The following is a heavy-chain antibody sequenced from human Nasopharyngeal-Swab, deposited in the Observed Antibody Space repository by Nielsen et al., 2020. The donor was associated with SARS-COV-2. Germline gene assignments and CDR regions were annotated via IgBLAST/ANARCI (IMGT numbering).Heavy chain of an antibody. D-gene: IGHD1-1*01. J-gene: IGHJ4*02. V-gene: IGHV6-1*01. CDR3: ARGHTTGTAGLFDY. CDR2: TYYRSKWYN. Sequence: SQTLSLTCAISGGSVSSNSAAWNWIRQSPSRGLEWLGRTYYRSKWYNDYAVSVKSRITINPDTSKNQFSLQLNSVTPEDTAVYYCARGHTTGTAGLFDYWGQGTLVTVSS. CDR1: GGSVSSNSAA.